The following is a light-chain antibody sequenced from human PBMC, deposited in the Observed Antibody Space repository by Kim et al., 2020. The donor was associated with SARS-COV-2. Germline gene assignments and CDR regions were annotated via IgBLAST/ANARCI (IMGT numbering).Light chain of an antibody. J-gene: IGKJ4*01. CDR2: DAS. V-gene: IGKV1-33*01. CDR1: QDISDS. CDR3: QHDENLPLT. Sequence: SVGDRVSITCQASQDISDSLKWYQQRPGKAPKLLVFDASILQTGVPSRFSGSGSGTDFTVTISGLQPEDIGTYYCQHDENLPLTFGGGTKVDIK.